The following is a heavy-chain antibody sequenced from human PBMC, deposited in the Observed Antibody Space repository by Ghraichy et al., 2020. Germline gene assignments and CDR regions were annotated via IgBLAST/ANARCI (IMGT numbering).Heavy chain of an antibody. CDR1: GFTFSSYS. CDR2: ISSSSSYI. V-gene: IGHV3-21*01. CDR3: ARVESSGWSTEDVTPHY. Sequence: GGSLRLSCAASGFTFSSYSMNWVRQAPGKGLEWVSSISSSSSYIYYADSVKGRFTISRDNAKNSLYLQMNSLRAEDTAVYYCARVESSGWSTEDVTPHYWGQGTLVTVSS. J-gene: IGHJ4*02. D-gene: IGHD6-19*01.